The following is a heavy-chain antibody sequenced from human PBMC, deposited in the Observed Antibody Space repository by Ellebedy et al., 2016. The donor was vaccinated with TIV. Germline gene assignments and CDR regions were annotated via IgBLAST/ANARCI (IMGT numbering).Heavy chain of an antibody. V-gene: IGHV3-53*01. J-gene: IGHJ6*02. CDR1: GITVSSNY. Sequence: GESLKISXAASGITVSSNYMSWVRQAPGKGLEWVAVVYSGGSTHYADSVKGRFTISRDNSGNTLYLQMNSLRAEDTAVYYCAKARGSSVIDYNYYGMDVWGQGTTVTVSS. D-gene: IGHD2-21*01. CDR2: VYSGGST. CDR3: AKARGSSVIDYNYYGMDV.